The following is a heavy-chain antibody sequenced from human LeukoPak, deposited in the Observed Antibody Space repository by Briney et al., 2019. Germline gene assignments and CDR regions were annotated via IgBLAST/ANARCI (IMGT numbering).Heavy chain of an antibody. J-gene: IGHJ5*02. CDR1: GDSIGSSSDF. CDR3: ARHPIERSLGGVPDWFDP. D-gene: IGHD3-3*01. Sequence: SETLSLTCPVSGDSIGSSSDFWGWIRQPPGKGLEWIGSIYYGGSTNYNPSLKSRVTISVDTSKNQFSLNLYSVTAADTAIYYCARHPIERSLGGVPDWFDPWGQGTLVTVSS. V-gene: IGHV4-39*07. CDR2: IYYGGST.